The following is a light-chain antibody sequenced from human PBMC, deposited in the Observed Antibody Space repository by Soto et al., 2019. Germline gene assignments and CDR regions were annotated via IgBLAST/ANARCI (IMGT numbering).Light chain of an antibody. V-gene: IGLV1-40*01. CDR2: GNR. Sequence: QSVLTQPPSVSAAPGQKVTISCSGSSSNIGNNFVTWYQQLPGTAPKLLIYGNRNRPSGVPERFSGSKSGTSASLAITGLQAEDEADYYCQAYDYSLTASVFGGGTKLTVL. CDR1: SSNIGNNF. J-gene: IGLJ3*02. CDR3: QAYDYSLTASV.